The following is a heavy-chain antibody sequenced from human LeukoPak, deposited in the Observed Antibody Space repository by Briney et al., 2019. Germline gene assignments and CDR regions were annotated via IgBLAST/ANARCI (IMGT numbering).Heavy chain of an antibody. Sequence: PGRSLRLSCAASGFTFSIYAMHWVRQAPGKGLEWVAVVSYDGSTKYYPDSVKGRFTISRDNSKNTVYLQMNSLRTEDTAVYYCAREMTTETSLPYWWGQGSLVTVSS. V-gene: IGHV3-30-3*01. J-gene: IGHJ4*02. CDR3: AREMTTETSLPYW. D-gene: IGHD4-17*01. CDR1: GFTFSIYA. CDR2: VSYDGSTK.